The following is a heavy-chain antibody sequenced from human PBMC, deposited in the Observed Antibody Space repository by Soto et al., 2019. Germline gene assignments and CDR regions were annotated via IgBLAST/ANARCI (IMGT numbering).Heavy chain of an antibody. J-gene: IGHJ6*02. Sequence: QVQLQESGPGLVKPSQTLSLTCTVSGGSISSGGYYWSWIRQHPGKGLEWIGYIYYSGSTYYNPSLKSRVTISVDTSKNQFSLKLSSVTAADTAVYYCARDPSYNRNYSYGMDVWGQGTTVTVSS. D-gene: IGHD1-20*01. CDR3: ARDPSYNRNYSYGMDV. CDR1: GGSISSGGYY. V-gene: IGHV4-31*03. CDR2: IYYSGST.